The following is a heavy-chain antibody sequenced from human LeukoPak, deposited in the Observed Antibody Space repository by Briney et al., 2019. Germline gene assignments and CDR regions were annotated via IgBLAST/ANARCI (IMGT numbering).Heavy chain of an antibody. J-gene: IGHJ4*02. Sequence: GGSLSLFCGVSGFPFSVFWVIWLRQAPGKGLVWLAHINQYGREMLYVDSAKGRFTIYRDNARNSVYLQMNSMRAEDTAVYYCARDQTVPGIIFDSWGQGDLVTVTS. V-gene: IGHV3-7*01. CDR2: INQYGREM. CDR3: ARDQTVPGIIFDS. D-gene: IGHD6-19*01. CDR1: GFPFSVFW.